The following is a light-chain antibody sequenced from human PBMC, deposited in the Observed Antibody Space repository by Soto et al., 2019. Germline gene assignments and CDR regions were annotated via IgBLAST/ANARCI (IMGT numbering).Light chain of an antibody. CDR3: QQYNVYPKT. J-gene: IGKJ1*01. CDR1: QSISSW. CDR2: KAS. V-gene: IGKV1-5*03. Sequence: DIQMTQSPSTLSASVGDRVTITCRPSQSISSWLAWYQQKPGKAPKLLIYKASSLQSGVPSRFSGSGSGTEFTLTISSLQPDDFATYYCQQYNVYPKTFGQGTKVEIK.